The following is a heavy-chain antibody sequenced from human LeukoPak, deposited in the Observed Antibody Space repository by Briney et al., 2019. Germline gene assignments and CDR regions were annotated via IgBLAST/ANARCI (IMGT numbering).Heavy chain of an antibody. CDR3: ARDLGDGYNRDWFDP. V-gene: IGHV4-4*07. D-gene: IGHD5-24*01. Sequence: PSETLSLTCTVSGGSISSYYWNWIRQPAGKGLEWIGRIYTSGSTYYNPSLKSRAIISVDKSKNQFSLRLSSVTAADTAVYYRARDLGDGYNRDWFDPWGQGTLVTVSS. J-gene: IGHJ5*02. CDR1: GGSISSYY. CDR2: IYTSGST.